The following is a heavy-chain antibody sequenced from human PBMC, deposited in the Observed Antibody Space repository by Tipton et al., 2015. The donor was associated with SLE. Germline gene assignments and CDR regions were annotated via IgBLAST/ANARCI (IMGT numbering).Heavy chain of an antibody. J-gene: IGHJ4*02. CDR3: ARGGRWGSVANFDN. D-gene: IGHD7-27*01. Sequence: LRLSCSVSSGTISSYHWSWIRQPPGKGLEWIGYIYYSGTIKHNPSLESRVTISLDTSKNQSSLKLNSVTAVDTAVYYCARGGRWGSVANFDNWGQGTLVTVSS. CDR1: SGTISSYH. CDR2: IYYSGTI. V-gene: IGHV4-59*13.